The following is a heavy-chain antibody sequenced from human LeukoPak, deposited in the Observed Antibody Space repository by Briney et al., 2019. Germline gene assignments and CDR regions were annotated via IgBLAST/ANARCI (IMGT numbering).Heavy chain of an antibody. Sequence: SETLSLTCTVSGGSISSGDYYWSWIRQPPGKGLEWIGSIYYSGSTYYNPSLKSRVTISVDTSKNQFSLKLSSVTAADTAVYYCARIAVAGTWCDYWGQGTLVTVSS. D-gene: IGHD6-19*01. CDR3: ARIAVAGTWCDY. CDR2: IYYSGST. CDR1: GGSISSGDYY. J-gene: IGHJ4*02. V-gene: IGHV4-39*01.